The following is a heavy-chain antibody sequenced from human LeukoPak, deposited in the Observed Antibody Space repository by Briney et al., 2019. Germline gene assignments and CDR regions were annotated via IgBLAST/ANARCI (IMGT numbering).Heavy chain of an antibody. CDR3: VREGLERRTNFDY. V-gene: IGHV3-64*05. Sequence: GGSLRLSCSASGFTFTSHVMHWFRQAPGKGVQYVSGISMNVQTTYYAGSVKGRFTISRDNSKNTVYVQMNSLTPEDTALYYCVREGLERRTNFDYWGQGTLVSVSS. J-gene: IGHJ4*02. CDR1: GFTFTSHV. D-gene: IGHD1-1*01. CDR2: ISMNVQTT.